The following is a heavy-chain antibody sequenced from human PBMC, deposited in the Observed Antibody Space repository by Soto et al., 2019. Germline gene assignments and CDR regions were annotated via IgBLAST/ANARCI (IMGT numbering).Heavy chain of an antibody. D-gene: IGHD1-26*01. J-gene: IGHJ4*02. CDR2: ISSDGSVT. CDR3: ASAMTSVGATRKGDY. Sequence: EVQLVESGGGLVQPGGSLRRSCAASGFTFSTYWMHWVRQAPGKGPVWVSRISSDGSVTDYAGSVKGRFTISRDNAKNTLYLQMNRLRAEDTAVYYCASAMTSVGATRKGDYWGQGTLVTVSS. CDR1: GFTFSTYW. V-gene: IGHV3-74*01.